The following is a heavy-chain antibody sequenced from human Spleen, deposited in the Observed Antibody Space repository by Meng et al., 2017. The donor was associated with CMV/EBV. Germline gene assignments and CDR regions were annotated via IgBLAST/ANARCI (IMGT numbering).Heavy chain of an antibody. J-gene: IGHJ4*02. CDR1: GGSFSRYY. Sequence: QVALVAGGAVPLMPAETLAPTCAADGGSFSRYYWSWIRQPPGKGLEWIGEINQSGSTNYNPSLKSRVTISVDTSKNQFSLKLSSVTAADTAVYYCARSPDIVVVPAAILGNYYDSSGYWGQGTLVTVSS. V-gene: IGHV4-34*01. CDR2: INQSGST. D-gene: IGHD2-2*01. CDR3: ARSPDIVVVPAAILGNYYDSSGY.